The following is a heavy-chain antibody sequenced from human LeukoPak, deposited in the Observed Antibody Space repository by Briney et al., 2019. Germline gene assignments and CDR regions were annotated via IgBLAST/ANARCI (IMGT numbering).Heavy chain of an antibody. CDR3: AKDNRRHYTSGPNPDSLH. J-gene: IGHJ4*02. V-gene: IGHV3-9*01. CDR1: GFIFNNYA. Sequence: GGSLRLSCAGSGFIFNNYAMHWVRQPPGKGLEWVSGISWNSGSIDYADSVKGRFTISRDNAKNSLYLQMNSLKVEDTAFYYCAKDNRRHYTSGPNPDSLHWGQGALVTVSS. D-gene: IGHD6-19*01. CDR2: ISWNSGSI.